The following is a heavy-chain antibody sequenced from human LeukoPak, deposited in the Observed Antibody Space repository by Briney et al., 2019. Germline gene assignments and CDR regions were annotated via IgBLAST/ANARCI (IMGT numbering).Heavy chain of an antibody. CDR2: INPNSGGT. CDR3: ARDQGVYDYVWGSYRPGYFDY. V-gene: IGHV1-2*02. D-gene: IGHD3-16*02. CDR1: GYTFTGYY. J-gene: IGHJ4*02. Sequence: ASVKVSCKASGYTFTGYYMHWVRQAPGQGLEWMGWINPNSGGTNYAQKFQGRVTMTTDTSTSTAYMELRSLRSDDTAVYYCARDQGVYDYVWGSYRPGYFDYWGQGTLVTVSS.